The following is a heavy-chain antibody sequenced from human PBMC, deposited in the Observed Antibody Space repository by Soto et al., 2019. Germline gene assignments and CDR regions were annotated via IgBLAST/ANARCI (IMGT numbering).Heavy chain of an antibody. J-gene: IGHJ4*02. CDR2: ISSNGGST. D-gene: IGHD5-12*01. CDR1: GFTFSSYA. Sequence: GSLRLSCSASGFTFSSYAMHWVRQAPGKGLEYVSAISSNGGSTYYADSVKGRFTISRDNSKNTLYLQMSSLRAEDTAVYYCARDHHRYSGYDYVDYWGQGTLVTVSS. V-gene: IGHV3-64D*06. CDR3: ARDHHRYSGYDYVDY.